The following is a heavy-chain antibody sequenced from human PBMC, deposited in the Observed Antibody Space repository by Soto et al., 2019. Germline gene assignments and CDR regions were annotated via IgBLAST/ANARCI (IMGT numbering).Heavy chain of an antibody. CDR3: ARGATIDY. CDR1: VFAFSFYA. CDR2: INGGGDSA. Sequence: LRLSCAASVFAFSFYAVPWVRQAPGKGLEWVALINGGGDSAYYADSVKGRFTISRDNFKNTLFLQMNSLRGEDTAVYYCARGATIDYWGQGTLVPVSS. J-gene: IGHJ4*02. V-gene: IGHV3-23*01.